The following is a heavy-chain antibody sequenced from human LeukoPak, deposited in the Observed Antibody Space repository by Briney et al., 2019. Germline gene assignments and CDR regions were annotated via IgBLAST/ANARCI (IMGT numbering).Heavy chain of an antibody. D-gene: IGHD3-16*01. J-gene: IGHJ5*02. Sequence: SETLSLTCTVSGGSTSSYFWSWIRQPPGKGLEWIGYISYSGSTNYNPSLKSRVTISVDTSKNQFSLKLSSVTAADTAVYYCARGGTYALAWGQGTLVTVSS. CDR1: GGSTSSYF. V-gene: IGHV4-59*01. CDR3: ARGGTYALA. CDR2: ISYSGST.